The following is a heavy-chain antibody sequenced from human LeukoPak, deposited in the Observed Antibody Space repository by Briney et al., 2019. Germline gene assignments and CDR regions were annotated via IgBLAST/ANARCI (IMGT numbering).Heavy chain of an antibody. D-gene: IGHD2-2*01. Sequence: SETLSLTCTVSGGSISSYYWSWIRQPPGKGLEWIGYIYYSGSTNYNPSLKSRVTISVDTSKNQFSLKLSSVTAADTAVYYCARGRCSSVSCYLVDYWGQGTLVTVSS. V-gene: IGHV4-59*01. J-gene: IGHJ4*02. CDR3: ARGRCSSVSCYLVDY. CDR1: GGSISSYY. CDR2: IYYSGST.